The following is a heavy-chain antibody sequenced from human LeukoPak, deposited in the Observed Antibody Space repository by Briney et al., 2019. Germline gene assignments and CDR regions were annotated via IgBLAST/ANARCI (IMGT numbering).Heavy chain of an antibody. D-gene: IGHD6-13*01. Sequence: GASVKVSCKASGGTFSSYTISWVRQAPGQGLEWMGRIIPILGIANCAQKFQGRVTITADKSTSTAYMELSSLRSEDTAVYYCARDPPYSSSWFGPTEYFQHWGQGTLVTVSS. CDR3: ARDPPYSSSWFGPTEYFQH. J-gene: IGHJ1*01. CDR1: GGTFSSYT. V-gene: IGHV1-69*04. CDR2: IIPILGIA.